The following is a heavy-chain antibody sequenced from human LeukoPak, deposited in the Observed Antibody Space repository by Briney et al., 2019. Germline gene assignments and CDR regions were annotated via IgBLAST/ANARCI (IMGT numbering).Heavy chain of an antibody. CDR1: GGSISSYY. CDR2: VYYSGTT. D-gene: IGHD2-21*02. CDR3: ARILDLVTTKTIDY. Sequence: SETLSLTCTVSGGSISSYYWSWIRQPAGKGLEWIGSVYYSGTTHYESSLKSRVSISIDTSKTQFALKVNSVTVADTAVYYCARILDLVTTKTIDYWGQGSLVIVSS. V-gene: IGHV4-4*07. J-gene: IGHJ4*02.